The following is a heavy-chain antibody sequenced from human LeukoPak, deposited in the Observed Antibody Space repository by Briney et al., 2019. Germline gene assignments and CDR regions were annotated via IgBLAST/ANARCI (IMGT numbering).Heavy chain of an antibody. CDR1: GGSISSGSYY. Sequence: TLSLTCTVSGGSISSGSYYWSWIRQPAGRGLEWIGHISASGSTNYNTYLKRRVTITVYTSKNQFSLKLSSVTAADTAVYYCARSPTFSQLLYYYYYMDFWGKGTTVTVSS. CDR2: ISASGST. CDR3: ARSPTFSQLLYYYYYMDF. J-gene: IGHJ6*03. D-gene: IGHD2-2*01. V-gene: IGHV4-61*09.